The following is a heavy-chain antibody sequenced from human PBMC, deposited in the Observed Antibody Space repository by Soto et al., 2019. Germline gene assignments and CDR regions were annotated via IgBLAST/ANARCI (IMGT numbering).Heavy chain of an antibody. V-gene: IGHV1-18*04. Sequence: GSVXVSFKCAFYTFTMYGSIGWRRAPGQGLEWMGWISAYNVNTNYAQKLQGRVTMTTDTSTSTAYMELRSLRSDATAVYYCERTQIATVAFDIWGQGTMVTVSS. CDR1: FYTFTMYG. J-gene: IGHJ3*02. CDR3: ERTQIATVAFDI. CDR2: ISAYNVNT.